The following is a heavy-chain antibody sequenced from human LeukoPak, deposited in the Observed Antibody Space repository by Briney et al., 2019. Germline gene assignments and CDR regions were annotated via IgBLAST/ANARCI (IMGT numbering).Heavy chain of an antibody. D-gene: IGHD4-17*01. J-gene: IGHJ3*02. CDR1: GFTFSRYS. V-gene: IGHV3-21*01. CDR2: IRSSSSTI. Sequence: PGGSLRLSCAASGFTFSRYSMNWVRQAPGKGLEWVSSIRSSSSTIYYADSVKGRFTISRDNAKNSLYLQMNSLRAEDTAVYYCARTIPTVTTDPFDIWGQGTMVTVSS. CDR3: ARTIPTVTTDPFDI.